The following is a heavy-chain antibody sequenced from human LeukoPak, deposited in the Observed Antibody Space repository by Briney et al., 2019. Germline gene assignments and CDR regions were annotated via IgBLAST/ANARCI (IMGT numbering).Heavy chain of an antibody. CDR3: ARSAPFKTAAATLPEFDY. J-gene: IGHJ4*02. D-gene: IGHD6-13*01. V-gene: IGHV4-59*01. Sequence: SETLSLTCTVSGGSISSYYWSWIRQPPGKGLEWIGYIYYSGSTNYNPSLKSRVTISVDTSKNQFSLKLSSVTAADTAVYYCARSAPFKTAAATLPEFDYWGQGTLVTVSS. CDR2: IYYSGST. CDR1: GGSISSYY.